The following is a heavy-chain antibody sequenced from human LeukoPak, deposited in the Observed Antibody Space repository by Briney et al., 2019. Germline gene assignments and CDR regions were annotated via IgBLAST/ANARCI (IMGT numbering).Heavy chain of an antibody. CDR3: ARGLVAAAGTWDYYYYMDV. V-gene: IGHV1-69*05. CDR1: GGTFSSYA. J-gene: IGHJ6*03. D-gene: IGHD6-13*01. Sequence: SVKVSCKASGGTFSSYAISWVRQAPGQGLEWMGGIIPIFGTANYAQKFQGRVTITTDESTSTAYMELSSLRSEDTAVYYCARGLVAAAGTWDYYYYMDVWGKGTTVTVSS. CDR2: IIPIFGTA.